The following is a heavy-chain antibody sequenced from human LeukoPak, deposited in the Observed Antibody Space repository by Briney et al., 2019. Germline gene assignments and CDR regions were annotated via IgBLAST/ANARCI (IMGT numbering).Heavy chain of an antibody. V-gene: IGHV3-7*03. CDR1: GFTFSSYW. Sequence: PGGSLRLSCAASGFTFSSYWMNWARQAPGKGLEWVASINHNGNVSYYVDSVKGRFTISRDNAKNSLYLQMNSLRADDTAVYYCARSNYYTVDVWGQGTAVIDSS. CDR3: ARSNYYTVDV. J-gene: IGHJ6*02. CDR2: INHNGNVS.